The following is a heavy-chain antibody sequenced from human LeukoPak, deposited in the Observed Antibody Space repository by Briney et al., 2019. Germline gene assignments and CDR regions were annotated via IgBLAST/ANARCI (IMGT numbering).Heavy chain of an antibody. J-gene: IGHJ4*02. CDR3: AKDRGLRFSAHSFDY. Sequence: PGRSLRLSCAASGFTFDDYAMHWVRQAPGKGLEWVSGISWNSGSIGYADSVKGRFTISRDNAKNSLYLQMNSLRAKDMALYYCAKDRGLRFSAHSFDYWGQGTLVTVSS. CDR2: ISWNSGSI. V-gene: IGHV3-9*03. D-gene: IGHD3-3*01. CDR1: GFTFDDYA.